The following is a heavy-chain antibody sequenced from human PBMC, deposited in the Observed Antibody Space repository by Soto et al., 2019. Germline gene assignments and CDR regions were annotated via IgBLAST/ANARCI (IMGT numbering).Heavy chain of an antibody. CDR3: ARDGVYSSGWYQKYYYKRSTSYEVSLRSLHS. CDR2: INHSGIT. D-gene: IGHD6-19*01. J-gene: IGHJ5*02. Sequence: GKGLEWIGEINHSGITNYNPSLKSRVTISVDTSKNQFSLKLSSVTAADTAVYYCARDGVYSSGWYQKYYYKRSTSYEVSLRSLHSCGPAPLV. V-gene: IGHV4-34*01.